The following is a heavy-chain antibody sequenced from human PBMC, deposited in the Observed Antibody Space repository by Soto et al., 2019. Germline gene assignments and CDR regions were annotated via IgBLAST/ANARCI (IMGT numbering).Heavy chain of an antibody. CDR3: ARVFSVRGFRGLITTKFDY. CDR1: GFTFSDYY. CDR2: ISSSSSYT. J-gene: IGHJ4*02. V-gene: IGHV3-11*06. D-gene: IGHD3-10*01. Sequence: LRLSCAASGFTFSDYYMSWIRQAPGQGLEWVSYISSSSSYTNYADSVKGRFTISRDNAKNSLYLQMNSLRAEDTAVYYCARVFSVRGFRGLITTKFDYWGQGTLVTVSS.